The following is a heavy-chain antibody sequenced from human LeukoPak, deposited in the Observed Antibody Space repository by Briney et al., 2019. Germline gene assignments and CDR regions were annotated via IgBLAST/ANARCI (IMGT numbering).Heavy chain of an antibody. CDR2: ISSSSSYI. Sequence: PGGSLRLSSAASGFTFSSYSMNWVRQAPGKGLEWVSSISSSSSYIYYADSVKGRFTISRDNAKNSLYLQMNSLRAEDTAVYYCASLSSSWYINWFDPWGQGTLVTVSS. J-gene: IGHJ5*02. V-gene: IGHV3-21*01. D-gene: IGHD6-13*01. CDR3: ASLSSSWYINWFDP. CDR1: GFTFSSYS.